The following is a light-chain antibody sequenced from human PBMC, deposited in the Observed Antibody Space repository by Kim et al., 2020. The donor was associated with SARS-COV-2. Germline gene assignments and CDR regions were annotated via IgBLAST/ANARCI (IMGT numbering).Light chain of an antibody. J-gene: IGKJ2*01. V-gene: IGKV1-39*01. CDR2: GAS. CDR3: QQSFSSPPYT. Sequence: DIQMTQSPSSLSASLGHRVIITCRASQSISNYLNWYQQRPGKAPKLLIYGASSLQSGVPSRFSGGGSGTEFTLTISSLQAEDFATYYCQQSFSSPPYTFGQETKLEIK. CDR1: QSISNY.